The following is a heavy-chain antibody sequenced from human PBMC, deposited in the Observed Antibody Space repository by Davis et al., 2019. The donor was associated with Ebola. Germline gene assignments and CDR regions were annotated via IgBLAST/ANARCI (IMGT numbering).Heavy chain of an antibody. CDR2: INHSGST. CDR1: GGSFSGYY. Sequence: MPGGSLRLSCAVYGGSFSGYYWNWIRQPPGKGLEWIGEINHSGSTNYNPSLKSRVTISVDTSKNQFSLKLSSVTAADTAVYYCASTWGVANFDYWGQGTLVTVSS. J-gene: IGHJ4*02. D-gene: IGHD7-27*01. CDR3: ASTWGVANFDY. V-gene: IGHV4-34*01.